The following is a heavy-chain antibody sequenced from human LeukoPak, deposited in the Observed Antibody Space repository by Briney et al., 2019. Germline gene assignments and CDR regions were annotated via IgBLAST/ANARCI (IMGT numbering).Heavy chain of an antibody. D-gene: IGHD2-2*01. J-gene: IGHJ6*02. CDR3: ARDHHCSSTSCSVLGYYYYYGMDV. V-gene: IGHV1-46*01. Sequence: ASVKVSCKASGYTFTSYYMHWVRQAPGQGLEWMGIINPSGGSTSYAQKFQGRVTMTRDTSTSTVYMELSSLRSEDTAVYYCARDHHCSSTSCSVLGYYYYYGMDVWGQGTTVTVSS. CDR2: INPSGGST. CDR1: GYTFTSYY.